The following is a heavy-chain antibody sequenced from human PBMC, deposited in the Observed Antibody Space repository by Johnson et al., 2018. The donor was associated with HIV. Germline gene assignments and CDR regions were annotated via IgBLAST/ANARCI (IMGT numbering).Heavy chain of an antibody. Sequence: VQLVESGGGVVQPGRSLRLSCAASGFTFSNFPMHWVRQAPGKGLEYVSSISNTGDSPYYANSVKGRLTISRDNSKKTLYLQMGSLRVEDMATYYCARARAKVVAGLDAFDIWGQGTMVTVSS. J-gene: IGHJ3*02. CDR2: ISNTGDSP. CDR3: ARARAKVVAGLDAFDI. CDR1: GFTFSNFP. D-gene: IGHD6-19*01. V-gene: IGHV3-64*01.